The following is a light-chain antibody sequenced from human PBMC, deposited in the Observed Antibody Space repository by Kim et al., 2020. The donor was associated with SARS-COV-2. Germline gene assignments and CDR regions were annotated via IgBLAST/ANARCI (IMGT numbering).Light chain of an antibody. Sequence: EIVLTQSPATLSLSPGERATLSCRASQSVNSYLAWYQQKPGQAPRLLIYEASNRATGIPARFSGSGSGTDFTLTISSLEPEDFAVYYCQQRSNWYTFGQGTKLEL. CDR2: EAS. V-gene: IGKV3-11*01. CDR1: QSVNSY. J-gene: IGKJ2*01. CDR3: QQRSNWYT.